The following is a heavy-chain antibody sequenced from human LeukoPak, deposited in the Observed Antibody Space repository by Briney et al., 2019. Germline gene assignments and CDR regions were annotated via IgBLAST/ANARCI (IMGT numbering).Heavy chain of an antibody. Sequence: SVKVSCKASGGTFSSYAISWVRQAPGQGLEWMGGIIPIFGTANYAQKFQGRVTITADESTSTAYMELSSLRSEDTAVYYCARGRDDSSGYYGGGYYYYYMDVWGKGTTVTVSS. CDR2: IIPIFGTA. CDR3: ARGRDDSSGYYGGGYYYYYMDV. CDR1: GGTFSSYA. V-gene: IGHV1-69*13. J-gene: IGHJ6*03. D-gene: IGHD3-22*01.